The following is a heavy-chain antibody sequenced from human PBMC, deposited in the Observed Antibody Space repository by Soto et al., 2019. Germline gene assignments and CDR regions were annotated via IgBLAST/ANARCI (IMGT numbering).Heavy chain of an antibody. CDR3: ARTDSSGYYGDS. D-gene: IGHD3-22*01. V-gene: IGHV4-31*03. CDR1: RGSISSSSYY. Sequence: QVQLQESGPGLVKPSQTLSLTCTVSRGSISSSSYYWSWIRQHPGKGLEWIGFIYSSGSTYYNPSLKSRVTISGDTSKNHFSMKLSSVTAADTAVYFCARTDSSGYYGDSWGQGTLVTVSS. J-gene: IGHJ5*01. CDR2: IYSSGST.